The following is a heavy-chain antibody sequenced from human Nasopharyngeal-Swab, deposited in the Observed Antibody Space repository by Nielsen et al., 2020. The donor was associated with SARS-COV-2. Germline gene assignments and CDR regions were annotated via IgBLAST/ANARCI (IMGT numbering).Heavy chain of an antibody. D-gene: IGHD6-13*01. CDR2: INHSGST. J-gene: IGHJ6*02. CDR3: ARAGIAAAGYYYYGMDV. CDR1: VGSFSGYY. V-gene: IGHV4-34*01. Sequence: LSLTCAVYVGSFSGYYWSWIRQPPGKGLEWIGEINHSGSTNYNPSLKSRVTISVDTSKNQFSLKLSSVTAADTAVYYCARAGIAAAGYYYYGMDVWGQGTTVTVSS.